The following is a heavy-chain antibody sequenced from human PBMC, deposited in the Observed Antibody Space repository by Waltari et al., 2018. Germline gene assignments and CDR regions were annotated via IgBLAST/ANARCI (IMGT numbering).Heavy chain of an antibody. J-gene: IGHJ4*02. V-gene: IGHV4-59*01. Sequence: QVQLQESGPRLVKPSETLSLTCTVSGGSISSSYWSWIRQPPGKGLEWIGYIYYSGSTSYNPSLKSRVTVSVDTSKNQLSLKLSSVTAADTAVYYCARGGAYCGGDCYPHLDYWGQGTLVTVSS. D-gene: IGHD2-21*01. CDR2: IYYSGST. CDR3: ARGGAYCGGDCYPHLDY. CDR1: GGSISSSY.